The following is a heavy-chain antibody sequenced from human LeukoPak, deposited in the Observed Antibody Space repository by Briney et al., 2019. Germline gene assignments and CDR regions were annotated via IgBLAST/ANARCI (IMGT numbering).Heavy chain of an antibody. Sequence: SETLSLTCAVYGGSLSGYYWSWIRQPLGKGLEWIGEINHSGTTNYNPSLKSRVTISADTSKKQFSLKLSSVTAADTAVYYCARGSQLGDYWGHGTLVTVSS. J-gene: IGHJ4*01. V-gene: IGHV4-34*01. CDR3: ARGSQLGDY. D-gene: IGHD6-13*01. CDR1: GGSLSGYY. CDR2: INHSGTT.